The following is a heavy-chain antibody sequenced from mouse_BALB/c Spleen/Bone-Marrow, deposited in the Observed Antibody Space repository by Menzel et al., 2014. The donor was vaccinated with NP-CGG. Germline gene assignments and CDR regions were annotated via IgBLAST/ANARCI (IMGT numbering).Heavy chain of an antibody. D-gene: IGHD2-4*01. V-gene: IGHV1-18*01. CDR1: GYSFTGYS. J-gene: IGHJ4*01. CDR2: INPYNGGT. CDR3: ARDYDYGNYAMDY. Sequence: SGPELVKPGASMKISCKASGYSFTGYSMNWVKQSHGKNLEWIGLINPYNGGTSYNRKFKGKATITVDKSSSTAYMELLSLTSEDSAVYYCARDYDYGNYAMDYWGQGTSVTVSS.